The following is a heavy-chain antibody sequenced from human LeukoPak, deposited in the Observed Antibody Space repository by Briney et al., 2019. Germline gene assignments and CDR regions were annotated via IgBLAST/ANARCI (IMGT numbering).Heavy chain of an antibody. CDR1: GFTFSSYG. D-gene: IGHD3-3*01. V-gene: IGHV3-30*18. Sequence: SGGSLRLSCAASGFTFSSYGMHWVRQAPGKGLEWVAVISYDGSNKYYADSVKGRFTISRDNSKNTLYLRMNSLRAEDTAVYYCAKGLYDFWSGYYLGYWGQGTLVTVSS. CDR2: ISYDGSNK. J-gene: IGHJ4*02. CDR3: AKGLYDFWSGYYLGY.